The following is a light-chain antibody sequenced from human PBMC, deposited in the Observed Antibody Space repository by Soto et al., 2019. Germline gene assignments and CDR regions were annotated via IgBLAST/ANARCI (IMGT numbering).Light chain of an antibody. Sequence: AIQLTQSPSSLSASVGDRVTITCRASQGLSNAVAWYQQRPGKAPKFLLYRTSSVEGGVPSRFSGGGSGTDFTITSSSLAAEDFATYYCQHLYGYPLTFGQGTKVEIK. V-gene: IGKV1-13*02. CDR3: QHLYGYPLT. CDR1: QGLSNA. J-gene: IGKJ1*01. CDR2: RTS.